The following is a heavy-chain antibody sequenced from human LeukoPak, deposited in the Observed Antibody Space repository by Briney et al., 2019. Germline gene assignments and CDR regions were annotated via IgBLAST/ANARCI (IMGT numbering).Heavy chain of an antibody. CDR1: GYTFTSYY. CDR2: INPSGGST. Sequence: ASVKVSCKASGYTFTSYYMHWARQAPGQGLEWMGIINPSGGSTSYAQKFQGRVTMTRDTSTSTVYMELSSLRSEDTAVYYCARGSRDYDFWRPPDYWGQGTLVTVSS. D-gene: IGHD3-3*01. CDR3: ARGSRDYDFWRPPDY. J-gene: IGHJ4*02. V-gene: IGHV1-46*01.